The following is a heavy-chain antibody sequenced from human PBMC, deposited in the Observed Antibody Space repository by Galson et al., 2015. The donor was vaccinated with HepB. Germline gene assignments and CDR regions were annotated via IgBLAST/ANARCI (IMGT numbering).Heavy chain of an antibody. CDR3: ARVTYGDTPLDY. CDR2: ISGYNGHT. V-gene: IGHV1-18*04. CDR1: GYTFTSFA. J-gene: IGHJ4*02. Sequence: SVKVSCKASGYTFTSFAISWVRQAPGQGLEWMGWISGYNGHTNYAQKFQGRVTMTTDTSTSTAYMELRSLRSDDTAVYYCARVTYGDTPLDYWGQGTLVTVSS. D-gene: IGHD4-17*01.